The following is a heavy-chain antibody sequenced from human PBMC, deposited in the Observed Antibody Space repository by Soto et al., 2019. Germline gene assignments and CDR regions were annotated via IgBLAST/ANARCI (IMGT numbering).Heavy chain of an antibody. CDR1: GYTFTLFG. D-gene: IGHD2-2*02. CDR2: ISPYNGDT. J-gene: IGHJ4*02. Sequence: QVQLVQSGAEVKKPGASVKVSCTTSGYTFTLFGITWVRQAPGQGLEWMGWISPYNGDTKYAEKLEGRVTLTTDTPTDTAYMELTSLTSDDTAEYYCARGGKYRYFDYWGQGTLVTVAS. V-gene: IGHV1-18*01. CDR3: ARGGKYRYFDY.